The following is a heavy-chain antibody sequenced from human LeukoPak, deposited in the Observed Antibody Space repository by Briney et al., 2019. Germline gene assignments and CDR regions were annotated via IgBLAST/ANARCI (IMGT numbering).Heavy chain of an antibody. CDR2: ISPNSGGT. CDR1: GYTFTDYY. CDR3: AREGSRRGFSGYAN. J-gene: IGHJ4*02. D-gene: IGHD5-12*01. V-gene: IGHV1-2*02. Sequence: GASVKVSCKASGYTFTDYYMYWVRQAPGQGLEWMGWISPNSGGTRFAQKFQGRVTMTTDTSISTAYMELSRLKSDDTAMYYCAREGSRRGFSGYANWGQGTLVTVSS.